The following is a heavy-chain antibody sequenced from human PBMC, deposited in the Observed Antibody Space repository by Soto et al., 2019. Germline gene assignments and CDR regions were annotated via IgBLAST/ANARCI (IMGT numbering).Heavy chain of an antibody. D-gene: IGHD3-10*01. J-gene: IGHJ6*02. CDR3: ARDRGYDAHDYYYNAMDV. CDR1: GFTFSMYS. V-gene: IGHV3-48*01. CDR2: ITGSSSTV. Sequence: EVQLVESGGGLVQPGGSLRLSCEASGFTFSMYSMTWVRQAPGKGLEWVSYITGSSSTVSYVDSVKGRFTISRDNAKKSLFLQMNSLRAEDMAMYYCARDRGYDAHDYYYNAMDVWGQGTTVTVSS.